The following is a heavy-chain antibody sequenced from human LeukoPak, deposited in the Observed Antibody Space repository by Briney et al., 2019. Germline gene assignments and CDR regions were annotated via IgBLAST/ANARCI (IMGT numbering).Heavy chain of an antibody. CDR2: IYHSGST. CDR3: ARAVGTTSALFDF. D-gene: IGHD2-21*02. CDR1: GGSFSGYY. Sequence: SETLSLTCAVYGGSFSGYYWSWIRQPPGKGLEWIGLIYHSGSTYYNPSLKSRVTISVDTSKNQFSLKLSSVTAADTAVYYCARAVGTTSALFDFWGQGTLVTVSS. V-gene: IGHV4-34*01. J-gene: IGHJ4*02.